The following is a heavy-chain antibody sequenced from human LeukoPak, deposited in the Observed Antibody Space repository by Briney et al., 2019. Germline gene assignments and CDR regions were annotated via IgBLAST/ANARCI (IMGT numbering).Heavy chain of an antibody. CDR2: ISGSGDDT. Sequence: PGGSLRLSCRASGFTLTNYAMNWVRQAPGKGLEWVSAISGSGDDTYHADSVKGRFTISRDNSKNTLYLQMNSLRGEDTAVYYCARHHEGNNYLSWGQGTLVTVSS. V-gene: IGHV3-23*01. CDR3: ARHHEGNNYLS. J-gene: IGHJ5*02. D-gene: IGHD3-10*01. CDR1: GFTLTNYA.